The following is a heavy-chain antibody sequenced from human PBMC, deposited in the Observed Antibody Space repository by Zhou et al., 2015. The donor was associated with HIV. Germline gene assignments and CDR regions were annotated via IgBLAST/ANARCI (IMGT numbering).Heavy chain of an antibody. V-gene: IGHV1-69*17. Sequence: LVQSGTEVRKPGSSVKVSCKASGGTFSGSDLSWVRQAPGQGLEWMGRITPMFDIHNYAEKFRARLNITVDRHTSAAYMELSSLTSEDTAVYYCARDRGAARPGWRNFDLWGRGTLVTVSS. D-gene: IGHD6-6*01. CDR2: ITPMFDIH. CDR3: ARDRGAARPGWRNFDL. CDR1: GGTFSGSD. J-gene: IGHJ2*01.